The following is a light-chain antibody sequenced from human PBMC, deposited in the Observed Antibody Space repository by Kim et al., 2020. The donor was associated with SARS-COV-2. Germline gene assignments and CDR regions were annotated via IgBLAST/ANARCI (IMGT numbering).Light chain of an antibody. CDR3: MQGIRLGA. V-gene: IGKV2-29*02. J-gene: IGKJ1*01. Sequence: DIVMTQTPLSLSVTPGQPASISCKSSQSLLHSDGKTYLYWYLQKPGQSPQLLIYEVSSRLSGVPDRFSGSGSGTDFTLKISRVEAEDVGVDYCMQGIRLGAFGQGTKVDIK. CDR2: EVS. CDR1: QSLLHSDGKTY.